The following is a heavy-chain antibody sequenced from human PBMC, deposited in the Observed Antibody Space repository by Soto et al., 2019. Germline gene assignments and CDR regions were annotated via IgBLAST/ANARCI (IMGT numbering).Heavy chain of an antibody. J-gene: IGHJ4*02. D-gene: IGHD3-10*01. CDR2: ISAYNGNT. V-gene: IGHV1-18*01. CDR1: GYTFTSYG. Sequence: QVQLVQSGAEVKKPGASVKVSCKASGYTFTSYGISWVRQAPGQGLEWMGWISAYNGNTNFAQKLQGRVTMTTDPSTSTAYMGLRSLRSDDTAVYYCARVLLWFGELYGVFAYWGKGSLVTVSA. CDR3: ARVLLWFGELYGVFAY.